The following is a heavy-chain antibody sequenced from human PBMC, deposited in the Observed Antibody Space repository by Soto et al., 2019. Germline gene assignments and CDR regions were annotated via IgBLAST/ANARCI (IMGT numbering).Heavy chain of an antibody. CDR2: ISGSGGDT. CDR3: AKVSENIEVRTSFDH. D-gene: IGHD6-19*01. Sequence: EVQLLESGGDLVQPGGSLRLSCAASGFTFSMYAMTWVRQAPGKGLQWVASISGSGGDTHYTDSVRGRLAISRDNSKNTLYLHMSSLRAEDTALYFCAKVSENIEVRTSFDHWGQGTLVSVSS. J-gene: IGHJ4*02. CDR1: GFTFSMYA. V-gene: IGHV3-23*01.